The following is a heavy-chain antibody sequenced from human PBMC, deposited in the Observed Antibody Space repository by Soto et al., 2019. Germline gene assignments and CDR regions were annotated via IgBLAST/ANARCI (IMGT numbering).Heavy chain of an antibody. CDR3: ARDQIDSSSSGNYYYYGMDV. D-gene: IGHD6-6*01. V-gene: IGHV3-48*03. CDR2: ISSSTSGSTI. J-gene: IGHJ6*02. CDR1: GFIFSSYE. Sequence: GGSLRLSCAASGFIFSSYEMNWVRQAPGKGLEWVSYISSSTSGSTINYADSVKGRFTISRDNAKNSLHLQMNSLRAEDTAVYYCARDQIDSSSSGNYYYYGMDVWGQGTTVTVSS.